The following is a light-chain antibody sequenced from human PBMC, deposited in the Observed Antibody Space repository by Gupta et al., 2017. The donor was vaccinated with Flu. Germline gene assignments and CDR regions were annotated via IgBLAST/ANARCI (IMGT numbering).Light chain of an antibody. CDR1: QRVSSY. J-gene: IGKJ3*01. Sequence: IALTQSPATLSLSLWERATLSCRARQRVSSYLAWYQQKPGQAPRLLIYDASNRATGIPARFSGSGSGTDFTLTITSLEPEDFAVYYCQQRSNWPPFTFGPGTKVDIK. CDR3: QQRSNWPPFT. V-gene: IGKV3-11*01. CDR2: DAS.